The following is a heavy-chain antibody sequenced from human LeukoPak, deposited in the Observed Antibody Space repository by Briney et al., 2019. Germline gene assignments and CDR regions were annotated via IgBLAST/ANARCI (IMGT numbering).Heavy chain of an antibody. V-gene: IGHV3-74*01. CDR2: INSDGSST. CDR3: ARRAGAYTHPYDY. Sequence: QPGGSLRLSCAASGFTFSSYWMHWVRQAPGKGLVWVSRINSDGSSTSYADSVKGRFTISRDDAKNTLYLQMNSLRAEDTAVYYCARRAGAYTHPYDYWGQGTLVTVS. D-gene: IGHD3-16*01. CDR1: GFTFSSYW. J-gene: IGHJ4*02.